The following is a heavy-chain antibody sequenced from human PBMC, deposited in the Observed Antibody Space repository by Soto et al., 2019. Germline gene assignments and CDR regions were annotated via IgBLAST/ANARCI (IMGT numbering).Heavy chain of an antibody. CDR2: IIPIFGTA. CDR1: GGTFSSYA. J-gene: IGHJ4*02. CDR3: AGATPHWTRADRGGDHFDY. D-gene: IGHD1-1*01. V-gene: IGHV1-69*12. Sequence: QVQLVQSGAEVKKPGSSVKVSCKASGGTFSSYAISWVRQAPGQGLEWMGGIIPIFGTANYAQKFQGRVTIPADEPPSTAYMELSSLRSEDPAGYYCAGATPHWTRADRGGDHFDYWGQGTLVTVSS.